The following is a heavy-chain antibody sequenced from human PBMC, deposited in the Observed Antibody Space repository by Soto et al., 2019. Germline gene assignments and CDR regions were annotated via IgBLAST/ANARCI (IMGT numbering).Heavy chain of an antibody. Sequence: PGVSRRLSSSDSGFTFSSYSMNWVRQDPGNGLEVVSSISSSSSYIYYADSVKGRFTISRDNAKNSLYLQMNSLRAEDTAVYYFAREGGDIVVVPALDYWGEGTLVTVTS. V-gene: IGHV3-21*01. D-gene: IGHD2-2*01. CDR2: ISSSSSYI. CDR1: GFTFSSYS. CDR3: AREGGDIVVVPALDY. J-gene: IGHJ4*02.